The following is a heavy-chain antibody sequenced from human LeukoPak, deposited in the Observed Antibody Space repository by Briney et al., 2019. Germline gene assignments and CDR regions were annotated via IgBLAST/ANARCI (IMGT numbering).Heavy chain of an antibody. CDR2: IYYSGST. J-gene: IGHJ4*02. CDR1: GGSISSSSYY. Sequence: SSETLSLTCTVSGGSISSSSYYWGWIRQPPGKGLEWIGSIYYSGSTYYNPSLKSRVTISVDTSKNQFSLKLSSVTAAGTAVYYCARHTLGYSYGRYFDYWGQGTLVTVSS. V-gene: IGHV4-39*01. CDR3: ARHTLGYSYGRYFDY. D-gene: IGHD5-18*01.